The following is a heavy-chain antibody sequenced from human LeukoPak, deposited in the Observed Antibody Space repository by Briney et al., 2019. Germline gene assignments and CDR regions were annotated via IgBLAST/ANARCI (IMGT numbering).Heavy chain of an antibody. Sequence: GGSLRLPCAASGFTFSASFMGWIRQAPGKGLEWVSYIFSSGTTVYYADSVRGRFTISRDNAKNSLFLQMNSLRAEDTAVYYCARVLRYCSGGNCYSGGLGYMDVWGKGTTVTISS. J-gene: IGHJ6*03. V-gene: IGHV3-11*01. D-gene: IGHD2-15*01. CDR2: IFSSGTTV. CDR3: ARVLRYCSGGNCYSGGLGYMDV. CDR1: GFTFSASF.